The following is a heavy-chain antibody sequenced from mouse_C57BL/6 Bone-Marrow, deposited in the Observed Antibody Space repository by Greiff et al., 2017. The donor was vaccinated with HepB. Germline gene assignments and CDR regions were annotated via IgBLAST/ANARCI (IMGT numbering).Heavy chain of an antibody. J-gene: IGHJ4*01. CDR1: GYTFTSYW. V-gene: IGHV1-55*01. CDR3: ESGGYSSSYYAMDY. CDR2: IYPGSGST. Sequence: QVQLQQPGAELVKPGASVKMSCKASGYTFTSYWITWVKQRPGQGLEWIGDIYPGSGSTNYNQKFKGKATLTVDTSSSTAYMQLSSLTSEDAAVYYCESGGYSSSYYAMDYWGQGTSVTVSS. D-gene: IGHD1-1*01.